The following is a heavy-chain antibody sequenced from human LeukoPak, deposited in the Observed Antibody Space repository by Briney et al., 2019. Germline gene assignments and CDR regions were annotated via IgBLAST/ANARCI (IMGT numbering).Heavy chain of an antibody. J-gene: IGHJ4*02. CDR2: IYSTGST. Sequence: GGSLRLSCAASGFTVSSNYMSWVRQAPGKGLEWVSVIYSTGSTYYADSVKGRFTISRDNSKNKVYLQMNSLRAEDTAVYYCARDRHGEIDYWGQGTLVTVSS. D-gene: IGHD3-10*01. V-gene: IGHV3-66*01. CDR1: GFTVSSNY. CDR3: ARDRHGEIDY.